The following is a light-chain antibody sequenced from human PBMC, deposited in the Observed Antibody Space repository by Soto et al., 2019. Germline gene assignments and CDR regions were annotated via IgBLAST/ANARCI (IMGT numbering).Light chain of an antibody. J-gene: IGKJ5*01. Sequence: EIVLTQSPATLSLSPGERATLSCRASQSVGSFLAWYQQKPGQAPRLLIYDTSIRATGIPARFSGSGSGTDFTLTISSLQPEDFAVYYCQQRNSWPPTFTFGQGTRLDI. V-gene: IGKV3-11*01. CDR3: QQRNSWPPTFT. CDR1: QSVGSF. CDR2: DTS.